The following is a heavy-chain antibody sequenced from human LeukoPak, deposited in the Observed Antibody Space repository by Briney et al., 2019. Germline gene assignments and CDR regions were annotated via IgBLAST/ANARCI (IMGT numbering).Heavy chain of an antibody. D-gene: IGHD3-3*01. J-gene: IGHJ4*02. V-gene: IGHV4-39*01. CDR3: ARHGSGYPLYYFDY. CDR1: GGSISSSSYY. Sequence: SETLSLTCTVSGGSISSSSYYWGWIRQPPGKGLEWIGTIYYSGSTYYNPSLKSRVTISVDTSKNQFSLRLSSVTAADTAVYYCARHGSGYPLYYFDYWGQGTLVTVSS. CDR2: IYYSGST.